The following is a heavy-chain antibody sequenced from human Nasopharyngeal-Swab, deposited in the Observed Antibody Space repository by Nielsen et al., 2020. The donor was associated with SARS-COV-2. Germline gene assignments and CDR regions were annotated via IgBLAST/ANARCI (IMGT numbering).Heavy chain of an antibody. Sequence: ASVKVSCKASGYTFTDYYMHWVRQAPGQGLEWMGRINPNNGDTKYAQKFQGRVTVTRNKSINTAYMELSSLRSDDTAIDYCARDDGDVPGITGSGPPGGYWGQGTLVTVSS. CDR1: GYTFTDYY. CDR3: ARDDGDVPGITGSGPPGGY. CDR2: INPNNGDT. D-gene: IGHD6-13*01. J-gene: IGHJ4*02. V-gene: IGHV1-2*06.